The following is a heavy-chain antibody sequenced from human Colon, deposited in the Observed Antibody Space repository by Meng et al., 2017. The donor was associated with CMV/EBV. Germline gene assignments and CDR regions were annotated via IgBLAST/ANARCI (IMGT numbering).Heavy chain of an antibody. CDR3: ARGRSEYSSSSFGY. Sequence: GESLKISCAASAFTFSDYYMNWIRQAPGKGLEWISYISNSGSTIYYADSVKGRFTISRDNAKNSLYLQMNSLRAEDTAVYYCARGRSEYSSSSFGYWGQGTLVTVSS. J-gene: IGHJ4*02. CDR2: ISNSGSTI. D-gene: IGHD6-6*01. V-gene: IGHV3-11*04. CDR1: AFTFSDYY.